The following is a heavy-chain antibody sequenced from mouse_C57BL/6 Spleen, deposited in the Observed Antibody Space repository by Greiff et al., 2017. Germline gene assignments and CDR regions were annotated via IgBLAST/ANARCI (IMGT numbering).Heavy chain of an antibody. J-gene: IGHJ2*01. D-gene: IGHD4-1*02. V-gene: IGHV1-22*01. CDR2: INPNNGGT. CDR1: GYTFTDYN. CDR3: ASSNWDYFDY. Sequence: EVQLQESGPELVKPGASVKMSCKASGYTFTDYNMHWVKQSHGKSLEWIGYINPNNGGTSYNQKFKGKATLTVNKSSSTAYMELRSLTSEDSAVYYCASSNWDYFDYWGQGTTLTVSS.